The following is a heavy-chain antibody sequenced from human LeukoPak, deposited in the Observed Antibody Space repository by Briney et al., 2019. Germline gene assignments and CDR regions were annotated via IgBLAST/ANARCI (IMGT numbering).Heavy chain of an antibody. V-gene: IGHV3-13*01. CDR3: ARAGLGFDSSGSADDAFDI. CDR1: GFTFSSYD. CDR2: IGTAGDT. D-gene: IGHD3-22*01. Sequence: GSLRLSCAASGFTFSSYDMHWVRQATGKGLEWVSAIGTAGDTYYPGSVKGRFTISRENAKNSLYLQMNSLRAGDTAVYYCARAGLGFDSSGSADDAFDIWGQGTMVTVSS. J-gene: IGHJ3*02.